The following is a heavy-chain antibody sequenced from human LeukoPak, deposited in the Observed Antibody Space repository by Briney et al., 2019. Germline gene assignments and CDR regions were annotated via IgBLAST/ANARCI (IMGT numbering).Heavy chain of an antibody. Sequence: SETLSLTCTVSGGSISSGGYYWSWIRQHPGKGLEWIGYIYYSGSTYYNPSLKSRVTISVDTSKNQFSLKLSSVTATDTAVYYCANYGSGSYRFDPWGQGTLVTVSS. CDR1: GGSISSGGYY. V-gene: IGHV4-31*03. CDR2: IYYSGST. CDR3: ANYGSGSYRFDP. J-gene: IGHJ5*02. D-gene: IGHD3-10*01.